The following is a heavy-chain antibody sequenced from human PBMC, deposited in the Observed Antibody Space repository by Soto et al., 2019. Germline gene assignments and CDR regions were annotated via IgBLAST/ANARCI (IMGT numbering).Heavy chain of an antibody. CDR2: IWYDGSNK. J-gene: IGHJ2*01. CDR1: GFTFSSYG. Sequence: QVQLVESGGGVVQPGRSLRLSCAASGFTFSSYGMHWVRQAPGKGLEWVAVIWYDGSNKYYADSVKGRLTISRDNSKNSLYLQMTSLRAEDTAVYYCAREWDSSSPCVWYFCLWGRGTLVPVCS. D-gene: IGHD6-13*01. V-gene: IGHV3-33*01. CDR3: AREWDSSSPCVWYFCL.